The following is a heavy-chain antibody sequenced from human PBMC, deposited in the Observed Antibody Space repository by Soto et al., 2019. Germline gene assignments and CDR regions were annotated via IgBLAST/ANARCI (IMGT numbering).Heavy chain of an antibody. V-gene: IGHV4-59*01. J-gene: IGHJ5*02. CDR2: IYYSGST. CDR1: GGSISSYY. CDR3: ARVKAVAGTQWFDP. Sequence: SETLSLTCTVSGGSISSYYWSWIRQPPGKGLEWIGYIYYSGSTNYNPSLKSRVTISVDTSKNQFSLKLSSVTAADTAVYYCARVKAVAGTQWFDPWGQGTLVTVSS. D-gene: IGHD6-19*01.